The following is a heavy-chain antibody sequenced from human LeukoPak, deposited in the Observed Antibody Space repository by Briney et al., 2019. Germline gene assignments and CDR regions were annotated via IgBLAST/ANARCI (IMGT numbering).Heavy chain of an antibody. J-gene: IGHJ4*02. V-gene: IGHV4-4*07. CDR3: ARLSSGYYYTVDY. CDR2: IYTSGST. D-gene: IGHD3-22*01. Sequence: PSETLSLTCTVSGGSISSYYWSWILQPAGKGLEWIGRIYTSGSTNYNPSLKSRVAISVDTSKNQFSLKLSSVTAADTAVYYCARLSSGYYYTVDYWGQGTLVTVSS. CDR1: GGSISSYY.